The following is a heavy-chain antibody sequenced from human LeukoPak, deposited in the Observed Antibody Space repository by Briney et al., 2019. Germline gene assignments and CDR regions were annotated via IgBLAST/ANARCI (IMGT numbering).Heavy chain of an antibody. CDR1: GGSISSSNW. CDR3: AGRGSSGWSDDYGMDV. V-gene: IGHV4-4*02. CDR2: IYHSGST. D-gene: IGHD6-19*01. Sequence: PSGTLSLTCAVSGGSISSSNWWSWARQPPGKGLAWIGEIYHSGSTNYNPSLKSRVTISVDKSKNQFSLKLSSVTAADTAVYYCAGRGSSGWSDDYGMDVWGKGTTVTVSS. J-gene: IGHJ6*04.